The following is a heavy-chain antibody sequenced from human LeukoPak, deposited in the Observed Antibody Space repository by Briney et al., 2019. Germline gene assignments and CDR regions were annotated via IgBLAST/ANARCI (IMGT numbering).Heavy chain of an antibody. D-gene: IGHD4-17*01. CDR2: VNHSDST. Sequence: SETLSLTCAVYGGSFSGYYWRWIRQPPGQGRVGMGRVNHSDSTNSNQSLKSRVTISVDTSKNQFSLKLSSVTAADTAVYYCARIQTSVTNLYYYYYGMDVWGKGTTVSVSS. CDR3: ARIQTSVTNLYYYYYGMDV. J-gene: IGHJ6*04. V-gene: IGHV4-34*01. CDR1: GGSFSGYY.